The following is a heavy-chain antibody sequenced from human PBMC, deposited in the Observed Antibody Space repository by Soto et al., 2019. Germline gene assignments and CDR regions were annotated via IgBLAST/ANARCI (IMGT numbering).Heavy chain of an antibody. V-gene: IGHV1-69*06. CDR3: ASSSGNNYGVGTNYYFDY. CDR2: IIPIFGTA. D-gene: IGHD1-26*01. CDR1: GGTFSTYS. Sequence: QVQLVQSGAEVKKPGSSVKVSCKTSGGTFSTYSIVWVRQAPGEGLEWMGGIIPIFGTANYAQKFQDRVTNPADKSTNTAFMELSSLKSEDTAMYYCASSSGNNYGVGTNYYFDYWGQGTLVTVSS. J-gene: IGHJ4*02.